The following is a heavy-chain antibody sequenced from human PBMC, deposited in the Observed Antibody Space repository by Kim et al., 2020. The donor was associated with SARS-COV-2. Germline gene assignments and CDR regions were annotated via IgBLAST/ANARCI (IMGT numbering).Heavy chain of an antibody. V-gene: IGHV3-15*01. D-gene: IGHD3-3*01. J-gene: IGHJ3*02. CDR1: GFTFSNAW. CDR2: IKSKTDGGTT. CDR3: TTDSYYDFWSGSYDAFDI. Sequence: GGSLRLSCAASGFTFSNAWMSWVRQAPGKGLEWVGRIKSKTDGGTTDYAAPVKGRFTISRDDSKNTLYLQMNSLKTEDTAVYYCTTDSYYDFWSGSYDAFDIWGQGTMVTVSS.